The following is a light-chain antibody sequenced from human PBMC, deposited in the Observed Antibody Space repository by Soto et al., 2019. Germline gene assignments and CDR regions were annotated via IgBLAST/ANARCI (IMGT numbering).Light chain of an antibody. CDR1: QSISSY. CDR2: GAS. J-gene: IGKJ4*01. Sequence: LLTQSPATLSLSPGERVTLSCRASQSISSYLAWYQQKPGQAPRLLIYGASSRATGIPDRFSGSGSGTDFTLTISRLEPEDFAVYYCQQLNSYPRTFGGGTKVDIK. V-gene: IGKV3-11*01. CDR3: QQLNSYPRT.